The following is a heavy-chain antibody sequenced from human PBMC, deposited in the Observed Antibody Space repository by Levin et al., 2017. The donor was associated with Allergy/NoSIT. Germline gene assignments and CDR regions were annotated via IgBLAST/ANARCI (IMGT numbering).Heavy chain of an antibody. CDR2: IYYSGST. CDR1: GGSISSSSYY. Sequence: SETLSLTCTVPGGSISSSSYYWGWIRQPPGKGLEWIGSIYYSGSTYYNPSLKSRVTISVDTSKNQFSLKLSSVTAADTAVYYCARHRLSGSYRGYNWFDPWGQGTLVTVSS. V-gene: IGHV4-39*01. J-gene: IGHJ5*02. CDR3: ARHRLSGSYRGYNWFDP. D-gene: IGHD1-26*01.